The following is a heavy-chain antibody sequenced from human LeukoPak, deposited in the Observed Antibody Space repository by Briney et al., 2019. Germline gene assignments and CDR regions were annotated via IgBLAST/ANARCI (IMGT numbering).Heavy chain of an antibody. Sequence: PGGSLRLSCAASGFTFSSYAMSWVRQAPGKGLEWVSAISGSGGRTYYADSVKGRFTISRDNSKNTLYLQMSSLRAEDTAVYYCAKYDSGGELVLDFGVGYWGQGTLVTVSS. CDR1: GFTFSSYA. J-gene: IGHJ4*02. CDR2: ISGSGGRT. D-gene: IGHD3-16*01. CDR3: AKYDSGGELVLDFGVGY. V-gene: IGHV3-23*01.